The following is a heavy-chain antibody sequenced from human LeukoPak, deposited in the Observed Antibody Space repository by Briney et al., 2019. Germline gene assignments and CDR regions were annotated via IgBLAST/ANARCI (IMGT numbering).Heavy chain of an antibody. J-gene: IGHJ1*01. CDR3: AKAKDYYDSSGPDG. D-gene: IGHD3-22*01. V-gene: IGHV3-66*01. Sequence: AGGSLRLSCAASGFTVSSNYMSWVRQAPGKGLEWVSVIYSGGSTYYADSVKGRFTISRDNSKNTLYLQMNSLRADDTAVYYCAKAKDYYDSSGPDGWGQGTLVTVSS. CDR2: IYSGGST. CDR1: GFTVSSNY.